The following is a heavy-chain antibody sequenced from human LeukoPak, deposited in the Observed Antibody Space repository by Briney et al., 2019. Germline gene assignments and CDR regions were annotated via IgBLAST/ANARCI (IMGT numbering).Heavy chain of an antibody. J-gene: IGHJ3*02. CDR2: IKSKTDGGTT. CDR1: GFTFSNAW. V-gene: IGHV3-15*01. Sequence: GGSLRLSCAASGFTFSNAWMSWVRQAPGKGLEWVGRIKSKTDGGTTDYAAPVKGRFTISRDDSKNTLYLQMNSLKTEDTAVYYCTTTDESIRLWFGEYDAFDIWGQGTMVTVSS. CDR3: TTTDESIRLWFGEYDAFDI. D-gene: IGHD3-10*01.